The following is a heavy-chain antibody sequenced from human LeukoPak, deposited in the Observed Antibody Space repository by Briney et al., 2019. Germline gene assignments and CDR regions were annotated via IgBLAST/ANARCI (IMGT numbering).Heavy chain of an antibody. V-gene: IGHV3-23*01. J-gene: IGHJ4*02. D-gene: IGHD6-19*01. CDR1: GLTFSSYA. CDR2: ISRSGGST. CDR3: AKVSSSGPLRY. Sequence: AGESLRLSCAASGLTFSSYAMSWVRQAPGKGLEWVSSISRSGGSTYYADSVTGRFTISRDNSKNTLYLQMNSLRAEDTAVYYCAKVSSSGPLRYWGQGTMVTVSS.